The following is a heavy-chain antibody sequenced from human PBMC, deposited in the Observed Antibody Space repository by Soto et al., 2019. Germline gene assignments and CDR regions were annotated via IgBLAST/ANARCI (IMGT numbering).Heavy chain of an antibody. CDR2: LSSDGSSR. D-gene: IGHD3-22*01. CDR1: GFTFSSYG. J-gene: IGHJ4*02. CDR3: AKDRNSFGYDSFVH. V-gene: IGHV3-30*18. Sequence: AGGSLRLSCAASGFTFSSYGMHWVRQAPGKGLEWVAVLSSDGSSRFYADSVKGRFTISRDNSENTLYLQMNSLRNEDTAVYYCAKDRNSFGYDSFVHWGQGTLVTVSS.